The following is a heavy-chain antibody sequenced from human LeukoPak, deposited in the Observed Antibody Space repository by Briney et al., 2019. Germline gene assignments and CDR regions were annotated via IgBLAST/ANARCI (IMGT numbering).Heavy chain of an antibody. D-gene: IGHD5-24*01. CDR2: ISAASRGI. J-gene: IGHJ4*02. CDR1: GFTFSTYS. Sequence: GGSLRLSCAASGFTFSTYSMSWVRQAPGKGLEWISHISAASRGIYYADSVKGRFTISRDNAENSVFLQMRSLRLEDTAVYYCARGEYHQDGIGYNRFDNWGQGALVTVSS. CDR3: ARGEYHQDGIGYNRFDN. V-gene: IGHV3-48*01.